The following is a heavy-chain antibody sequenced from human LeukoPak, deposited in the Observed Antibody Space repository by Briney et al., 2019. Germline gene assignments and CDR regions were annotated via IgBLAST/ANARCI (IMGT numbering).Heavy chain of an antibody. CDR3: VRAYHPGGWFDP. Sequence: GGSLRLSCAASGFTFSSYVMSWVRQAPGKGLEWVSAISGSGGSTYYADSVKGRFTISRDNSKNTLYMQMNSLTAEDTAMYYCVRAYHPGGWFDPWGQGTLVTVSS. D-gene: IGHD2-21*01. V-gene: IGHV3-23*01. J-gene: IGHJ5*02. CDR2: ISGSGGST. CDR1: GFTFSSYV.